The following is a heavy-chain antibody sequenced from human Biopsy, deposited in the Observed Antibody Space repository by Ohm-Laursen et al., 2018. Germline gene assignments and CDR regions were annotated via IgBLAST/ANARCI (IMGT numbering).Heavy chain of an antibody. CDR2: ISSSGATI. CDR3: ARARDDFVVMPAAFFDF. V-gene: IGHV3-11*01. Sequence: SLRLSCAASGFTFSDHHMAWVRQAPGKGLEWLSYISSSGATIKYADSVKGRFTISRDNAKNSLYLRMNSLRAEDTAVYFCARARDDFVVMPAAFFDFWGQGTLVTVSS. J-gene: IGHJ4*02. CDR1: GFTFSDHH. D-gene: IGHD2-15*01.